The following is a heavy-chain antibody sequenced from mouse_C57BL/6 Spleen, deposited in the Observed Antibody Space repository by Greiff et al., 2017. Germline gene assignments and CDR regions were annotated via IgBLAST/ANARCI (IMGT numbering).Heavy chain of an antibody. D-gene: IGHD2-1*01. CDR3: TRGGLYYGNPAWFAY. Sequence: VQLQQSGAELVRPGASVTLSCKASGYTFTDYEMHWVKQTPVHGLEWIGAIDPETGGTAYNQKFKGKAILTADNSSSTAYMELRSLTSEDSAVYYCTRGGLYYGNPAWFAYWGQGTLVTVSA. V-gene: IGHV1-15*01. CDR1: GYTFTDYE. CDR2: IDPETGGT. J-gene: IGHJ3*01.